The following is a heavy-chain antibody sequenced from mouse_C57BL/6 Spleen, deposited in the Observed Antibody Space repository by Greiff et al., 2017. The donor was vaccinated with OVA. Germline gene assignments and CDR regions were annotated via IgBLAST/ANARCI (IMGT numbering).Heavy chain of an antibody. J-gene: IGHJ4*01. CDR3: AREAVWSMDY. CDR2: IYPGDGDT. Sequence: VQLVESGAELVKPGASVKISCKASGYAFSSDWMNWVKQRPGKGLEGIGQIYPGDGDTNYNGKFKGKATLTADKSSSTAYMQLSSLTSEDSAVYFCAREAVWSMDYWGQGTSVTVSS. V-gene: IGHV1-80*01. D-gene: IGHD2-10*02. CDR1: GYAFSSDW.